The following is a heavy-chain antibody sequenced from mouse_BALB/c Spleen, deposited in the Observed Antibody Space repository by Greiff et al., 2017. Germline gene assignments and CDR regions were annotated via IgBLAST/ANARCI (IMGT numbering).Heavy chain of an antibody. V-gene: IGHV14-3*02. D-gene: IGHD1-1*01. Sequence: EVQLQQSGAELVKPGASVKLSCKASGYNIKDTYMHWVKQRPEQGLEWIGKIDPANGNTKYDPKFKGKATITADKSSNTAYLQLSSLTSEDAAVYYCSGTTRYAMDYWGEGTSVTVSS. CDR1: GYNIKDTY. CDR3: SGTTRYAMDY. J-gene: IGHJ4*01. CDR2: IDPANGNT.